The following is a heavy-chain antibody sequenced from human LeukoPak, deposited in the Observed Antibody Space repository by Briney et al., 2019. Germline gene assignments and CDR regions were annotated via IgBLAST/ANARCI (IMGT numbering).Heavy chain of an antibody. J-gene: IGHJ2*01. CDR1: GFTVSSNY. D-gene: IGHD1-14*01. CDR3: AGSGTDYGDPQAPALYWYFDL. V-gene: IGHV3-66*01. Sequence: GGSLRLSCAASGFTVSSNYMSWVRQAPGKGLEWVSVIYSGGSTYYADSEKGRFTISRDNSKNTLYLQMNSLRAEDTAVYYCAGSGTDYGDPQAPALYWYFDLWGRGTLVTVSS. CDR2: IYSGGST.